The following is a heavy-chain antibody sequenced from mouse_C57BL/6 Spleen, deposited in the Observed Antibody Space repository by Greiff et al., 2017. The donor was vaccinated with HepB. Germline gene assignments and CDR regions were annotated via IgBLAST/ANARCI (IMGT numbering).Heavy chain of an antibody. D-gene: IGHD1-3*01. CDR2: IHPNSGST. J-gene: IGHJ4*01. CDR1: GYTFTSYW. Sequence: QVQLKQPGAELVKPGASVKLSCKASGYTFTSYWMHWVKQRPGQGLEWIGMIHPNSGSTNYNEKFKSKATLTVDKSSSTAYMQLSSLTSEDSAVYYCARWDKDYYAMDYWGQGTSVTVSS. V-gene: IGHV1-64*01. CDR3: ARWDKDYYAMDY.